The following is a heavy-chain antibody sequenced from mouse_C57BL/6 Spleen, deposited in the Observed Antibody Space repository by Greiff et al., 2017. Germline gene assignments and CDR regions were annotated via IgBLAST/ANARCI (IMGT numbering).Heavy chain of an antibody. CDR1: GYAFSSYW. V-gene: IGHV1-80*01. CDR2: IYPGDGDT. D-gene: IGHD3-1*01. CDR3: ARSGDYYFDY. J-gene: IGHJ2*01. Sequence: QVQLQQSGAELVKPGASVKISCKASGYAFSSYWMNWVKQRPGMGLEWIGQIYPGDGDTNYNGKFTGKATLTADKSSSTAYMQLSSLTSEDSAVYFCARSGDYYFDYWGQGTTLTVSS.